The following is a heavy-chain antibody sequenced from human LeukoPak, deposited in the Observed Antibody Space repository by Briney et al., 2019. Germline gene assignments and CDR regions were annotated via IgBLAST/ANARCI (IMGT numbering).Heavy chain of an antibody. V-gene: IGHV4-34*01. CDR2: INHSGST. Sequence: SETLSLTCAVYGGSFSGYYWSWIRQPPGKGLEWIGEINHSGSTNYNPSLKSRVTISVDTSKNQFSLKLSSVTAADTAVYYCATQNVDTNGLGKASWFDPWGQGTLVTVSS. CDR3: ATQNVDTNGLGKASWFDP. D-gene: IGHD5-18*01. J-gene: IGHJ5*02. CDR1: GGSFSGYY.